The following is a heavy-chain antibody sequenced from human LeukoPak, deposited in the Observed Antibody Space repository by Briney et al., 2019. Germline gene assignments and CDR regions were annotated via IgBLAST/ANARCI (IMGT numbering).Heavy chain of an antibody. V-gene: IGHV3-64*01. J-gene: IGHJ4*02. D-gene: IGHD1-26*01. CDR3: ARRGSYYGDSMDY. Sequence: PGGSLRLSCAASGFTFRTYAMHWVRQAPGKGLEYVSAISSNGGSTYYANSAKGRFTISRDNSKNTLYLRMGSLRAEDMAVYYCARRGSYYGDSMDYWGQGTLVTVSS. CDR2: ISSNGGST. CDR1: GFTFRTYA.